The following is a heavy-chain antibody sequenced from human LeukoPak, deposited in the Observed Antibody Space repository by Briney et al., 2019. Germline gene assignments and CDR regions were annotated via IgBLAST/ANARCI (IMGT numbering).Heavy chain of an antibody. D-gene: IGHD5-12*01. CDR3: AKGGSCGYN. CDR2: IKLDGSQK. CDR1: GFTFSSSW. J-gene: IGHJ4*02. Sequence: GGSLRLSCAASGFTFSSSWMSWVRQAPGKGLEWVATIKLDGSQKYYVDSVKGRFTISRDNANNSLYLQMNSLRADDTAVYYCAKGGSCGYNWVQGTLVTVSS. V-gene: IGHV3-7*01.